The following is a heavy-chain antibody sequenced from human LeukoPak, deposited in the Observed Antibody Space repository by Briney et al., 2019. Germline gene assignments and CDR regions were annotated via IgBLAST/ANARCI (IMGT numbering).Heavy chain of an antibody. CDR3: ARVSTVTTSGAFDI. CDR2: IIPILGIA. D-gene: IGHD4-17*01. Sequence: SVKVSCKASGGTFSSYAISWVRQAPGQGLEWMGRIIPILGIANYAQKFQGRVTITADKSTSTAYMELSSLRSEDTAVYYCARVSTVTTSGAFDIRGQGTMVTVSS. J-gene: IGHJ3*02. V-gene: IGHV1-69*04. CDR1: GGTFSSYA.